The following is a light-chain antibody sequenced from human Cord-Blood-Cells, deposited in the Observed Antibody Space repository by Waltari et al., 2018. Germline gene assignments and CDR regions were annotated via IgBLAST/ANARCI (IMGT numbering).Light chain of an antibody. CDR1: NIGSKR. CDR2: YDR. V-gene: IGLV3-21*04. CDR3: QVWDSSSDHVV. J-gene: IGLJ2*01. Sequence: SYVLTQPPSVSVAPGKTARITCGGNNIGSKRVHGDQQKQGQAPGLVIYYDRDRPSGVPELCSGARSGNAATLTISRVEAGDEADYYCQVWDSSSDHVVFGGGTKLTVL.